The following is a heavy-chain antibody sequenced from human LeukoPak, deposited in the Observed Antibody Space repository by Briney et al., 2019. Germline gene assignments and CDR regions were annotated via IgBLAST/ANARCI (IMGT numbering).Heavy chain of an antibody. Sequence: GSLRLSCAASGFTFSSYWMHWVRQAPGKGLVWVSRINSDGSSTSYADSVKGRFTISRDNAKNTLYLQMNSLRAEDTAVYYCAREGRIQNYYYYMDVWGKGTTVTVSS. CDR2: INSDGSST. CDR3: AREGRIQNYYYYMDV. J-gene: IGHJ6*03. V-gene: IGHV3-74*01. CDR1: GFTFSSYW.